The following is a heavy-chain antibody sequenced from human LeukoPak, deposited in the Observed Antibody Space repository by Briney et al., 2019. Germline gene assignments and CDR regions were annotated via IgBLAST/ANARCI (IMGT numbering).Heavy chain of an antibody. V-gene: IGHV4-61*02. CDR3: ARVRLYSNYFYYYGMDV. J-gene: IGHJ6*02. CDR2: IYTSGST. CDR1: GGSISSSSYY. D-gene: IGHD4-11*01. Sequence: SQTLSLTCTVSGGSISSSSYYWSWIRQPAGEGLEWIGRIYTSGSTNYNPSLKSRVTISVDTSKNQFSLKLSSVTAADTAVYYCARVRLYSNYFYYYGMDVWGQGTTVSVSS.